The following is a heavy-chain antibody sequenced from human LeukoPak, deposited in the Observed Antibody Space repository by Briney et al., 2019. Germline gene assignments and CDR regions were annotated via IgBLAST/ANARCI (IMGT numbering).Heavy chain of an antibody. J-gene: IGHJ5*02. V-gene: IGHV4-61*02. D-gene: IGHD5-12*01. CDR3: ARAHSVATIGLPFWFDP. CDR2: IYTSGST. Sequence: PSETLSLTCTVSGGSISSGSYYWSWIRQPAGKGLEWIGRIYTSGSTNYNPSLKSRVTISVDTSKNQFSLKLSSVTAADTAVYYCARAHSVATIGLPFWFDPWGQGTLVTVSS. CDR1: GGSISSGSYY.